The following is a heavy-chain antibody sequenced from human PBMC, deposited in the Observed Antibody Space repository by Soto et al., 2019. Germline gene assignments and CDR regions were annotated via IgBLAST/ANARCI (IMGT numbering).Heavy chain of an antibody. V-gene: IGHV4-34*01. J-gene: IGHJ6*02. CDR1: GGSFSGYY. CDR3: ARVTCRYFYGLDG. CDR2: INHSGST. Sequence: QVQLQQWGAGLLKPSETLSLTCAVYGGSFSGYYWSWIRQPPGKGLEWIGEINHSGSTNSNPSLKGRVTISVDTAKNQYSLKLSSVTAADTDVYYCARVTCRYFYGLDGWGPGTTVTGSS.